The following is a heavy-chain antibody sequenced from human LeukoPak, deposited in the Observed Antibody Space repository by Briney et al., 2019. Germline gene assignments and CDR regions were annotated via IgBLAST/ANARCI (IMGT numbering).Heavy chain of an antibody. CDR3: AREEASIAARQFWFDP. V-gene: IGHV1-8*01. CDR1: GYTFTSYD. J-gene: IGHJ5*02. Sequence: ASVKVSCKASGYTFTSYDINWVRQATGQGLEWMGWMNPNSGNTGYAQKFQGRVTMTRSNSISTAYMELSSLRSDDTAVYYCAREEASIAARQFWFDPWGQGTLVTVSS. D-gene: IGHD6-6*01. CDR2: MNPNSGNT.